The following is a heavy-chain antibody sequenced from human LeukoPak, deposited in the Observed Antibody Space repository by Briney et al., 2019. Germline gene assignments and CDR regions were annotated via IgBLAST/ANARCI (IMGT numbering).Heavy chain of an antibody. CDR3: TTEGLDWNYPPFDP. CDR2: IKSKTGGGAT. CDR1: GFTFSNAW. V-gene: IGHV3-15*01. Sequence: GGSLRLSCAASGFTFSNAWMSWVRQAPGKGLEWVGRIKSKTGGGATDYAAPVKGRFTISRDGSKNTLYLQMNSLKTEDTAVYYCTTEGLDWNYPPFDPWGQGTLVTVSS. J-gene: IGHJ5*02. D-gene: IGHD1-7*01.